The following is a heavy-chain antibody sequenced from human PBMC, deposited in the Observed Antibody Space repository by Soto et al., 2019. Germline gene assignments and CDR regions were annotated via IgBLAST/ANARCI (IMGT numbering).Heavy chain of an antibody. Sequence: SETLSLTCTVSGGSVSGYYWRWIRQPPGKGLEWIGYIYYTGTTIYSPSLERRVTLSVDRAKDQVSLKLTSVTPADTAVYYCARHPTIARFENGLDVWGQGTMVT. V-gene: IGHV4-59*08. D-gene: IGHD1-1*01. CDR2: IYYTGTT. CDR1: GGSVSGYY. J-gene: IGHJ6*02. CDR3: ARHPTIARFENGLDV.